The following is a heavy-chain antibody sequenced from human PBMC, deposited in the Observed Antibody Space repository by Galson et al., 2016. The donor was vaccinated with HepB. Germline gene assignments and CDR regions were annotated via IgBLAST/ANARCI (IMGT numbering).Heavy chain of an antibody. V-gene: IGHV3-33*05. D-gene: IGHD6-19*01. CDR3: AIDPSQWHDLLFGN. CDR1: GFTFNVYG. J-gene: IGHJ4*02. CDR2: ISHDGSNS. Sequence: SLRLSCAASGFTFNVYGMHWVRQAPGKGLEWVASISHDGSNSYHVDSVKGRFTISRDNFKSTLYLHMNSLRVEDTAIYYCAIDPSQWHDLLFGNWAQGTLVTVSA.